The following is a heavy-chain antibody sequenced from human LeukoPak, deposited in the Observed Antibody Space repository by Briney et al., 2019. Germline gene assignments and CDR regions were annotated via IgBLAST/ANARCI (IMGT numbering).Heavy chain of an antibody. CDR2: ISSSSNYI. J-gene: IGHJ4*02. CDR1: GFTVSSDY. D-gene: IGHD3-3*01. Sequence: GGSLRLSCAASGFTVSSDYMNWVRQAPGKGLEWVSSISSSSNYIYYADSVKGRFTISRDNAKNSLYLQMNSLRAEDTAVYYCASELSIFGVVIMYWGQGTLVTVSS. V-gene: IGHV3-21*01. CDR3: ASELSIFGVVIMY.